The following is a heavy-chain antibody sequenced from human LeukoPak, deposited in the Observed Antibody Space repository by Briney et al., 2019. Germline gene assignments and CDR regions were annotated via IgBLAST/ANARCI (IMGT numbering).Heavy chain of an antibody. CDR1: GGSISSGGYY. D-gene: IGHD5-24*01. V-gene: IGHV4-31*03. J-gene: IGHJ2*01. CDR2: IYYSGST. CDR3: ARSPVEMATIGDWYFDL. Sequence: SETLSLTCTVSGGSISSGGYYWSWLRQHPGKGLEWIGYIYYSGSTYYNPSLKSRVTISVDTSKNQFSLKLSSVTAADTAVYYCARSPVEMATIGDWYFDLWGRGTLVTVSS.